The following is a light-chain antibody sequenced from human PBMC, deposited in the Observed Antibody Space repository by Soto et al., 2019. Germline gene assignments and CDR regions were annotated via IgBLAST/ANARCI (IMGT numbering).Light chain of an antibody. CDR1: SSDVGGYNY. V-gene: IGLV2-14*01. CDR3: SSYTSSSLYV. Sequence: SVLTQRASVSGSPGQSITISCTGTSSDVGGYNYVSWYQQHPGKAPKLMIYEVSNRPSGVSNRFSGSKSGNTASLTISGLQAEDEADYYCSSYTSSSLYVFGTGTRSPS. J-gene: IGLJ1*01. CDR2: EVS.